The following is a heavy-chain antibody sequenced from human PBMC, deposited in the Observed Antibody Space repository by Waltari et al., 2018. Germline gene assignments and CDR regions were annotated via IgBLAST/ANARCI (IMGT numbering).Heavy chain of an antibody. CDR3: ATKRESSASGFDY. V-gene: IGHV4-39*01. Sequence: QLQLQESGPGLVKPSETLSFTCTVSGGSISSSSYYWGWLRQPPGQGLEWIGSIYYSGSTYYNPSLKRRVTISVDTSKNQFSLKLSSVTAADTAVYYCATKRESSASGFDYWGQGTLVTVSS. J-gene: IGHJ4*02. D-gene: IGHD6-19*01. CDR1: GGSISSSSYY. CDR2: IYYSGST.